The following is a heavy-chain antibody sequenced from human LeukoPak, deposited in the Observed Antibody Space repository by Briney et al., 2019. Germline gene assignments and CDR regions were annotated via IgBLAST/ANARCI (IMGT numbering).Heavy chain of an antibody. Sequence: ASVNVSCKASGYTFTNYYMHWVRQAPGQGLEWMGIVNPSGGSTTYAQKFQGRVSMTRDTSTSTVYMELSSLRSEDTAVYYCARDPVGVRYNYYGMDVWGQGTTVTVSS. J-gene: IGHJ6*02. D-gene: IGHD2-8*01. CDR3: ARDPVGVRYNYYGMDV. CDR2: VNPSGGST. CDR1: GYTFTNYY. V-gene: IGHV1-46*01.